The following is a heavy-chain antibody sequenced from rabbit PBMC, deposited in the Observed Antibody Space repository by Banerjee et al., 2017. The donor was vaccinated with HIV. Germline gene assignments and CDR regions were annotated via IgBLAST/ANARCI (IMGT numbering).Heavy chain of an antibody. V-gene: IGHV1S45*01. CDR2: IDAGSSGST. J-gene: IGHJ4*01. Sequence: QEQLVESGGDLVKPGASLTLACTASGFTISYSYYMCWVRQAPGKGLEWIACIDAGSSGSTHYARWAKGRFTISKTSSTTVTLQMTSLTAADTATYFCARETAAYAGGTYTTGGNLWGQGTLVTVS. CDR3: ARETAAYAGGTYTTGGNL. CDR1: GFTISYSYY. D-gene: IGHD8-1*01.